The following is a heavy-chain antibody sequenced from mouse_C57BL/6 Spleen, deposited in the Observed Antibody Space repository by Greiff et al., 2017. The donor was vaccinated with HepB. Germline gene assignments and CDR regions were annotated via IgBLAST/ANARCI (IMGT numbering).Heavy chain of an antibody. Sequence: EVKLMESGGGLVKPGGSLKLSCAASGFTFSSYTMSWVRQTPEKRLEWVATISGGGGNTYYPDSVKGRFPISRDNAKNTLYLQMSSLRSEDTALYYCASHYYGRSPAGWFDVWGTGTTVTVSS. CDR1: GFTFSSYT. CDR2: ISGGGGNT. D-gene: IGHD1-1*01. V-gene: IGHV5-9*01. CDR3: ASHYYGRSPAGWFDV. J-gene: IGHJ1*03.